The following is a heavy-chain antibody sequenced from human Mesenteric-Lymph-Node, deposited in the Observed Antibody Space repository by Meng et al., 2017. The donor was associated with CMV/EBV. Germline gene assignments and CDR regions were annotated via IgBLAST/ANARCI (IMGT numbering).Heavy chain of an antibody. Sequence: GESLKISCAASGFTFSSYGMHWVRQAPGKGLEWVSYMGPRDTPIYYADSVRGRFTISRDNAKNTLYLQMSNLRAEDTAVYYCARVSIMATGPSDYWGQGTLVTVSS. CDR2: MGPRDTPI. J-gene: IGHJ4*02. CDR1: GFTFSSYG. D-gene: IGHD1-1*01. CDR3: ARVSIMATGPSDY. V-gene: IGHV3-48*04.